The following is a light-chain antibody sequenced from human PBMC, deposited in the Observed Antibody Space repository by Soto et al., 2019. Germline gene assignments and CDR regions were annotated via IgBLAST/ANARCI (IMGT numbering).Light chain of an antibody. CDR1: SSDVGGYNY. V-gene: IGLV2-14*01. Sequence: QSFLTQPASVSGSPGQSITISCTGTSSDVGGYNYVSWYQQHPGKAPKLMIYDVSNRPSGVSNRFSGSKSGNTASLTISGLQAEDEADYYCSSYTSSSTLFGGGTKVTVL. CDR2: DVS. J-gene: IGLJ2*01. CDR3: SSYTSSSTL.